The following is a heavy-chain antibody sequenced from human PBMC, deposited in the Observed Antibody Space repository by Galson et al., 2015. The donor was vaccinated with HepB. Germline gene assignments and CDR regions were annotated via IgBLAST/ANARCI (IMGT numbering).Heavy chain of an antibody. D-gene: IGHD3/OR15-3a*01. J-gene: IGHJ3*02. CDR1: GYIFASYW. CDR3: ARLLGLNDASDI. CDR2: IYLGDSDT. Sequence: QSGAEVKKPGESLKISCKGSGYIFASYWIGWVRQMPGKGLESMGIIYLGDSDTRYSPSFQGQVTISADKSISTAYLQWNSLKASDTAIYYCARLLGLNDASDIWGQGTMVTVSS. V-gene: IGHV5-51*01.